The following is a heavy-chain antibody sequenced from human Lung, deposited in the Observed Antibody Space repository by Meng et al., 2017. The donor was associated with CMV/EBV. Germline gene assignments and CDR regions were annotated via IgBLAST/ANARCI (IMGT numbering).Heavy chain of an antibody. D-gene: IGHD2-21*01. CDR2: IYSGGSST. J-gene: IGHJ4*02. CDR3: AKPTVYCCGDCYSDFDY. CDR1: GFTFSSYA. V-gene: IGHV3-23*03. Sequence: SXXASGFTFSSYAMSWVRQAPGKGLEWVSVIYSGGSSTYYADSVKGRFTISRDNSKNTLYLQMNSLGAEDTAVYYCAKPTVYCCGDCYSDFDYWGQGXLVTVSS.